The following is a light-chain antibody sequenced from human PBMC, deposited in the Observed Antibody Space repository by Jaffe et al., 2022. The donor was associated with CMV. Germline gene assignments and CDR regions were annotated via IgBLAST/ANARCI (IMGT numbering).Light chain of an antibody. J-gene: IGLJ2*01. CDR3: SSYTSTSTRF. CDR2: DVS. Sequence: QSALTQPASVSGSPGQSITISCTGTSSDIGAYNYVSWHQQHSGTAPKLIIYDVSYRPSGVSSRFSGSKSGNTASLTISGLRTEDEADYYCSSYTSTSTRFFGGGTKLTVL. CDR1: SSDIGAYNY. V-gene: IGLV2-14*03.